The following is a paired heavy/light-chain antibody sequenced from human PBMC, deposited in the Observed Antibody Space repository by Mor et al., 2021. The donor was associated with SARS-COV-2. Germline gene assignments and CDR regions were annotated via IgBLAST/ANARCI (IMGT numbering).Light chain of an antibody. CDR1: SSNIGSNY. J-gene: IGLJ2*01. Sequence: QSVLTQPPSASGTPGQRVTISCSGSSSNIGSNYVYWYQQLPGTAPKLLIYSNNQRPSGVPDRFSGSKSGTSASLAISGLRSEDEADYYCAAWDDSLSGSHVVFGGGTKLTVL. CDR3: AAWDDSLSGSHVV. V-gene: IGLV1-47*02. CDR2: SNN.
Heavy chain of an antibody. V-gene: IGHV4-34*01. Sequence: QVQLQQWGAGLLKPSETLSLTCAVYGGSFSGYYWSWIRQPPGKGLEWIGEINHSGSTNYNPSLKSRVTISVDTSKNQFSLKLSSVTAADTAVYYCARGTWVRRYSSSWYTKSQYYFDYWGQGTLVTVSS. CDR1: GGSFSGYY. J-gene: IGHJ4*02. CDR2: INHSGST. CDR3: ARGTWVRRYSSSWYTKSQYYFDY. D-gene: IGHD6-13*01.